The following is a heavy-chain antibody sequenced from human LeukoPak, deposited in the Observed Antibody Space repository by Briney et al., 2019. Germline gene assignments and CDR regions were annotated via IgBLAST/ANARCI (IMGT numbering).Heavy chain of an antibody. CDR1: GVSIGSSSYY. CDR2: IKANGNT. Sequence: SETLSLTCTVPGVSIGSSSYYWGRIRQPPGKGLEWIGRIKANGNTHYNPSLKSRVTISVDTSINQFSLRVISVTAADTALYYCASANFGDYVFWGQGTLVTVSS. D-gene: IGHD4-17*01. V-gene: IGHV4-39*01. CDR3: ASANFGDYVF. J-gene: IGHJ4*02.